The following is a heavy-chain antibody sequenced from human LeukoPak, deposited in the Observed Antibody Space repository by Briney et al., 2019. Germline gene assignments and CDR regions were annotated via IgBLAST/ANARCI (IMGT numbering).Heavy chain of an antibody. CDR2: INHNGEAI. Sequence: GGSLRPSCAASGFPFSSHVLSWVRQAPGKGLEWIAYINHNGEAIYYPDFVKGRFIISRDNAKNSLFLQMNSLRAEDTAVYYCARWNWLPDYWGQGTLVTVSS. J-gene: IGHJ4*02. CDR3: ARWNWLPDY. CDR1: GFPFSSHV. D-gene: IGHD3-9*01. V-gene: IGHV3-48*01.